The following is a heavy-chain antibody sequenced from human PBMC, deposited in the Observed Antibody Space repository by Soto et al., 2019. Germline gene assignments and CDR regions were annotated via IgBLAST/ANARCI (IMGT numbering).Heavy chain of an antibody. Sequence: EVQLLESGGGLVQPGGSLRLSCAASGFTFGSHAMIWVRQAPGKGLEWVSAISGSGGSAYYADSVKGRFTISRDNSIIPLYLQMNSLSAEDTALYCCAKEPYSDFWSAYYYFDYWGQGTLVTVSS. V-gene: IGHV3-23*01. CDR3: AKEPYSDFWSAYYYFDY. J-gene: IGHJ4*02. CDR2: ISGSGGSA. D-gene: IGHD3-3*01. CDR1: GFTFGSHA.